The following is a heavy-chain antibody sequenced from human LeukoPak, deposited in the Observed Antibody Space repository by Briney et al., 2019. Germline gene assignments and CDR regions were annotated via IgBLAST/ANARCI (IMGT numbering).Heavy chain of an antibody. J-gene: IGHJ6*04. Sequence: GGSLRLSCAASGFTFSSYGMHWVRQAPGKGLEWVAVIWYDGSNKYYADSVKGRFTISRDNSKNTLYLQMNSLRAEDTAVYYCARAHTPTNCSSTSCYFEDSYYYYYYGMDVWGKGTTVTVSS. CDR2: IWYDGSNK. CDR1: GFTFSSYG. D-gene: IGHD2-2*01. V-gene: IGHV3-33*01. CDR3: ARAHTPTNCSSTSCYFEDSYYYYYYGMDV.